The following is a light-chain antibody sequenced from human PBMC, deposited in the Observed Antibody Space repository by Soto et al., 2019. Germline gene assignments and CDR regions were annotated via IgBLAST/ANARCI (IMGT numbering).Light chain of an antibody. CDR2: ATS. CDR3: QQYDTSPPMYT. J-gene: IGKJ2*01. CDR1: QSVDSTY. Sequence: EIVLTQSPGTLSLSPGERATLSCRASQSVDSTYLAWYQQKPDQSPRLLIYATSTRAAGIPDRFSGSGSGTAFTLTISRLEPDDVAVYYCQQYDTSPPMYTLGQGTKVDIK. V-gene: IGKV3-20*01.